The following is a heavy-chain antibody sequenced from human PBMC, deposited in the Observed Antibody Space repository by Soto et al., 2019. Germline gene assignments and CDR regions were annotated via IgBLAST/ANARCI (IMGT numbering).Heavy chain of an antibody. CDR2: ISGSGDST. D-gene: IGHD3-3*01. CDR3: ARDGRRFFEWLLYSDY. CDR1: GFTFSSYA. Sequence: GGSLGLACAASGFTFSSYAVTGVRQAPGKGLESVSSISGSGDSTYYADSVKGRFTISRDNSKNTLYLQMNSPRAEHTAVYYCARDGRRFFEWLLYSDYWGPGTLVTVSS. V-gene: IGHV3-23*01. J-gene: IGHJ4*02.